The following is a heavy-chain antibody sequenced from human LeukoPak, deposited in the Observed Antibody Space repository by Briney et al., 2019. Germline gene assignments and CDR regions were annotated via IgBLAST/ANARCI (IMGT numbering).Heavy chain of an antibody. V-gene: IGHV3-7*03. CDR2: IKQDGSEK. D-gene: IGHD1-20*01. CDR3: AKWNDVGFDY. Sequence: GGSLRLSCAASGFTFSSYWMSWVRQAPGKGLEWVANIKQDGSEKYYVDSVKGRFTISRDNAKNSLYLQMNSLKTEDTAVYYCAKWNDVGFDYWGQGTLVTVSS. J-gene: IGHJ4*02. CDR1: GFTFSSYW.